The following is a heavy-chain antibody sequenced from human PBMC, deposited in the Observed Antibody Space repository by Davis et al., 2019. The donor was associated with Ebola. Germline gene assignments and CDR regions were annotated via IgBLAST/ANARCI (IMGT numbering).Heavy chain of an antibody. D-gene: IGHD5-18*01. Sequence: PSETLSLTCTVSGGSISSGGYYWTWIRQHPGRGLEWLGYISYSGSTYYNPSLKSRLTISVDTSKNQFSLKLSSVTAADTAVYYCPISAVGPYYYDYWGQGIPVTVSS. V-gene: IGHV4-31*03. CDR1: GGSISSGGYY. CDR3: PISAVGPYYYDY. CDR2: ISYSGST. J-gene: IGHJ4*02.